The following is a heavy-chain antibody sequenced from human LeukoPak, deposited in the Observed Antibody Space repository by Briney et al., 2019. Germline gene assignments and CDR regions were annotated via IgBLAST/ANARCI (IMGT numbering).Heavy chain of an antibody. D-gene: IGHD3-22*01. J-gene: IGHJ3*02. CDR1: GGSFSGYY. V-gene: IGHV4-34*01. Sequence: SETLSLTCAVYGGSFSGYYWSWIRQPPGKGLEWIGEINHSGSTNYNPSLKSRVTISVDTSKNQFSLKLSSVTAADTAVYYCARGDDSSGYSAFDIWGQGTMVTVSS. CDR3: ARGDDSSGYSAFDI. CDR2: INHSGST.